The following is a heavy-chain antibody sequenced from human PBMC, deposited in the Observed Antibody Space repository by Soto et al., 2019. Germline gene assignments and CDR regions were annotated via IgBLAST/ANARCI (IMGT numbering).Heavy chain of an antibody. Sequence: SETLSLTCTFSGGSISSRDHYWTWIRQSPGKGLEWIGYIFYSGTAYSNPSLKSRVTISQDTSKNQFSLSLESVTAADSAIYCCARAVVPTTAYCDSWGQGTLVTVSS. CDR2: IFYSGTA. D-gene: IGHD1-7*01. CDR1: GGSISSRDHY. CDR3: ARAVVPTTAYCDS. J-gene: IGHJ4*02. V-gene: IGHV4-30-4*01.